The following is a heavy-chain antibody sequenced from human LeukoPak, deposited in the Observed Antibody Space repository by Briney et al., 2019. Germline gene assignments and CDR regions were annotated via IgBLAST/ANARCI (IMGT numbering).Heavy chain of an antibody. V-gene: IGHV4-59*01. D-gene: IGHD6-13*01. CDR1: GGSISSYY. Sequence: SETLSLTCTVSGGSISSYYWSWIRQPPGKGLEWIGYIYYSGSTNYNPSLKSRVTISVDTSKNQFSLKLSSVTAADTAVYYCARDIGKGIAAAGNWFDPWGQGTLVTVSS. J-gene: IGHJ5*02. CDR2: IYYSGST. CDR3: ARDIGKGIAAAGNWFDP.